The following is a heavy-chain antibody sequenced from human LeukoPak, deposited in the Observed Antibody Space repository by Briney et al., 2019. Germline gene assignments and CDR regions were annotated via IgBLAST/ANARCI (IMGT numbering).Heavy chain of an antibody. CDR1: GFTFSDYY. CDR2: ISSSGSTI. D-gene: IGHD2-2*01. Sequence: GGSLRLSCAASGFTFSDYYMSWIRQAPGKGLEWVSYISSSGSTIYYADSVKGRFTISRDNAKNSLYLQMNSLRAEDTAVYYCARARATDCSSTSCQDWFDPWGQGTLVTVSS. V-gene: IGHV3-11*01. J-gene: IGHJ5*02. CDR3: ARARATDCSSTSCQDWFDP.